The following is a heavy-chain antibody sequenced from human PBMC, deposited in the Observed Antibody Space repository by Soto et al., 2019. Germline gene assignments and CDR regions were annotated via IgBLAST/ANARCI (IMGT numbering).Heavy chain of an antibody. Sequence: QVQLVQSGAEVKKPGSSVKVSCKASGGTFSSYAISWVRQAPGQGLEWMGGIIPIFGRANYEQKFQGRVTITATESRHTAYRELTSLRSGDTAVYYCGTIADAFWEWFDGARYYYHGMDVWGQGTTVTVSS. V-gene: IGHV1-69*01. J-gene: IGHJ6*02. CDR3: GTIADAFWEWFDGARYYYHGMDV. CDR2: IIPIFGRA. D-gene: IGHD3-3*01. CDR1: GGTFSSYA.